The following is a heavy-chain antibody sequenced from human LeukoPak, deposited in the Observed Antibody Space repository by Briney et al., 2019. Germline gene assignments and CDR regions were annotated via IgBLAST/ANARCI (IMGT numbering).Heavy chain of an antibody. CDR2: IKTDGSIT. D-gene: IGHD2-21*02. CDR3: ARDGDAPMTDFDY. Sequence: PGGSLRLSCAVSGFTFSSYWMCWVRQDPGKGLAWVSCIKTDGSITAYAGSVKGRFTISRDNAKNTLYLQMNSLRADDTAVYYCARDGDAPMTDFDYWGQGTLVTVSS. V-gene: IGHV3-74*01. J-gene: IGHJ4*02. CDR1: GFTFSSYW.